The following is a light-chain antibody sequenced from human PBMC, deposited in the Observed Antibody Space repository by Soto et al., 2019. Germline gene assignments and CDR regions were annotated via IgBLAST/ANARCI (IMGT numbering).Light chain of an antibody. J-gene: IGKJ4*01. CDR3: QHRNDWPLT. CDR2: DAS. CDR1: RNVNNW. V-gene: IGKV3-11*01. Sequence: EIVLTQSPTTLSLSPGERATLSCRASRNVNNWLAWYQQKPGQAPRLVIYDASSRATGIPARFSGIGSGTYFTLTISSLEPEDSAVYYCQHRNDWPLTFGGGTQVVIK.